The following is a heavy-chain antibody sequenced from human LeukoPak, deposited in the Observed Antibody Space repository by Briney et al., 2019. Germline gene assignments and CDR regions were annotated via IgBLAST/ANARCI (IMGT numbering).Heavy chain of an antibody. D-gene: IGHD6-19*01. Sequence: SETLSLTCDVSDGSITTSSFYWGRVRQTPGKGPEWIGTFYYTGDTFYNRSLKSRVTITVDTSKDQFFLALSSVTAADTAVYYCVRAVGSVAGPGDWFDPWGPGILVTVSS. J-gene: IGHJ5*02. CDR3: VRAVGSVAGPGDWFDP. CDR2: FYYTGDT. CDR1: DGSITTSSFY. V-gene: IGHV4-39*01.